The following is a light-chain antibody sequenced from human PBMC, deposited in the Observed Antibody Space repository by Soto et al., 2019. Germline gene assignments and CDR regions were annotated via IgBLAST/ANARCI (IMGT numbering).Light chain of an antibody. CDR1: ETIRNNY. CDR2: GAS. V-gene: IGKV3D-20*02. J-gene: IGKJ1*01. CDR3: QQRSNWPT. Sequence: QSPGTLSLSPGEGATLSCRASETIRNNYLAWYQQKPGQAPRLLIYGASVRATGVPDRFSGSGSGTDFTLTISRLEPEDFAVYYCQQRSNWPTFGQGTKVNFK.